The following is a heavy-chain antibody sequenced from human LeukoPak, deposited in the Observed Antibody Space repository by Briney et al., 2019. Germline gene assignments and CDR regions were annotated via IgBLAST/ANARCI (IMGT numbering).Heavy chain of an antibody. J-gene: IGHJ6*03. CDR1: GYTFTTYD. V-gene: IGHV1-8*02. CDR3: ARGGGTSTRYTAQVYYYMDV. Sequence: GASVKVSCKASGYTFTTYDINWVRQATGQGLEWMGWMNPNSGNTGYAQKFQGRVTMTRDTSISTAYMELSRLRSDDTAVYYCARGGGTSTRYTAQVYYYMDVWGKGTTVTVSS. CDR2: MNPNSGNT. D-gene: IGHD5-18*01.